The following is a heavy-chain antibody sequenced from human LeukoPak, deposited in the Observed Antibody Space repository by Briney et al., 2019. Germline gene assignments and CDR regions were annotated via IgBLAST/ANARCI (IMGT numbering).Heavy chain of an antibody. D-gene: IGHD6-25*01. CDR3: ARGPPWYFDL. V-gene: IGHV3-74*01. CDR2: INGDGSST. Sequence: GGSLRLSCAASGFTFSSYWMHWVRQAPGKGLVWVSRINGDGSSTAYADSVKGRFSISRDNAKNTLYLQMNSLTAEDTAVYYCARGPPWYFDLWGRGTLVTVSS. J-gene: IGHJ2*01. CDR1: GFTFSSYW.